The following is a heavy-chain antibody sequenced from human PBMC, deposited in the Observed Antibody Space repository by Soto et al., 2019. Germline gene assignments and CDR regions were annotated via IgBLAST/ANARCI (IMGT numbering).Heavy chain of an antibody. CDR2: IYYSGST. D-gene: IGHD1-1*01. J-gene: IGHJ4*02. Sequence: SETLSLTCTVSGGSISNYYWNWIRQPPGKGLEWIGYIYYSGSTNYNPSLKSRVTISVDTSKNQFSLRLSSVTAADTAVYYCARLPSRNINIDYWGQGTLVTVSS. CDR1: GGSISNYY. CDR3: ARLPSRNINIDY. V-gene: IGHV4-59*01.